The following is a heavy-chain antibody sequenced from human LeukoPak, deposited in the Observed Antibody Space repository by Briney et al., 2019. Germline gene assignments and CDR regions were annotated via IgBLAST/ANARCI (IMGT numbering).Heavy chain of an antibody. CDR2: IHYTGRP. Sequence: TLSLTCTLSTGSISIGGYYWSWVRQHPGKGLEWFGYIHYTGRPIYNPSLKSRLTISVDTSENQFSLNLSSVTAADTAVYYCARSRGYFYPFDYWGQGTLVTVSS. V-gene: IGHV4-31*03. J-gene: IGHJ4*02. CDR3: ARSRGYFYPFDY. D-gene: IGHD3-22*01. CDR1: TGSISIGGYY.